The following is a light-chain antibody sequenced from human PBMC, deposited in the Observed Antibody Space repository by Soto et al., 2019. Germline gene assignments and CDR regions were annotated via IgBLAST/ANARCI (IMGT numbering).Light chain of an antibody. CDR1: QSVSSSY. J-gene: IGKJ4*01. Sequence: EIVLTQSPGTLSLSPGERATLSCRASQSVSSSYLAWYQHKPGQAPRLLIYGASSRSTGIPDRFSGSGSGTDFTLTISRLEPEDFAVYYRQQRSNWPPLTFGGGTKVDIK. V-gene: IGKV3D-20*02. CDR3: QQRSNWPPLT. CDR2: GAS.